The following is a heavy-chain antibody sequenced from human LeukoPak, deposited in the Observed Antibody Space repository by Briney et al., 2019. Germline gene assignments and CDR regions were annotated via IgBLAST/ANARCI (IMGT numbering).Heavy chain of an antibody. V-gene: IGHV4-39*01. CDR2: IYYNGRT. CDR1: GDSINNNNYY. J-gene: IGHJ6*03. Sequence: PSETLSLTCTVSGDSINNNNYYWGWVRQPPGKGLEWIGNIYYNGRTYYSPSLKSRGTISVDTSNNQFSLRLSSVTAADTAVYYCARRYDPRAGPKGGVDYYYYMDVWGKGATVSVSS. CDR3: ARRYDPRAGPKGGVDYYYYMDV. D-gene: IGHD3-16*01.